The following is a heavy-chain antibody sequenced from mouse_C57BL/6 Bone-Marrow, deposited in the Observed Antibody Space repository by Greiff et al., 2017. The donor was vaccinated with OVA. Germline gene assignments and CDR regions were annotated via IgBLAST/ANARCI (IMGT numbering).Heavy chain of an antibody. J-gene: IGHJ1*03. CDR1: GYTFTSYW. V-gene: IGHV1-64*01. Sequence: QVQLQQPGAELVKPGASVKLSCKASGYTFTSYWMHWVKQRPGQGLEWIGMIHPNSGSTNYNEKFKSKATLTVDKSYNTAYLQLSSLTSEDTAVYYCARWGNYPYWYFDVWGTGTTVTVSS. CDR2: IHPNSGST. CDR3: ARWGNYPYWYFDV. D-gene: IGHD2-1*01.